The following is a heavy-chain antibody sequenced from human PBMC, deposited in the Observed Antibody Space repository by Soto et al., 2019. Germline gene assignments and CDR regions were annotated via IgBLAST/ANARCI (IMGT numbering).Heavy chain of an antibody. CDR1: GFTFHEYA. CDR3: TKGGYGLIYYFGMDV. D-gene: IGHD5-12*01. CDR2: ISSDGDTI. V-gene: IGHV3-9*01. J-gene: IGHJ6*02. Sequence: DVQLIESGGGWVQPGTSLRVSCAASGFTFHEYAMHWVRQAPGKGLEWVSGISSDGDTIAYADSVQGRFTVFRDNAKNSLYLQMNSLRAEDTALYYCTKGGYGLIYYFGMDVWGQGTTVTVSS.